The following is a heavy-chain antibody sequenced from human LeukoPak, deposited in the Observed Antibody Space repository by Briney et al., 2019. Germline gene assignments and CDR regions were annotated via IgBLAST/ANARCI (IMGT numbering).Heavy chain of an antibody. CDR3: AKTQGYYDA. CDR1: GFSFSSYA. Sequence: GGSLRLSCVASGFSFSSYAMSWVRQTPARGLEWVSSLKGTGEKYYADSVKGRFTISRDNSKNTLYLQMNSLRADDTAVYYCAKTQGYYDAWGQGALVTVSS. CDR2: LKGTGEK. V-gene: IGHV3-23*01. J-gene: IGHJ5*02. D-gene: IGHD2-15*01.